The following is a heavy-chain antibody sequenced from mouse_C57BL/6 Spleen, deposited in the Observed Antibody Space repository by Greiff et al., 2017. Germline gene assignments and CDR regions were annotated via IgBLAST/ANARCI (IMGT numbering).Heavy chain of an antibody. CDR1: GYPFTSSW. CDR2: IPPNSGST. CDR3: ARRDDGYYVDAMDY. J-gene: IGHJ4*01. Sequence: VQLQQPGAELVKPGASVKLSCKASGYPFTSSWMHWVKQRPGQGLEWIGMIPPNSGSTNYNEKFKSKATLTVDKSSSTAYMQLSSLTSEDSAVYYCARRDDGYYVDAMDYWGQGTSVTVSS. V-gene: IGHV1-64*01. D-gene: IGHD2-3*01.